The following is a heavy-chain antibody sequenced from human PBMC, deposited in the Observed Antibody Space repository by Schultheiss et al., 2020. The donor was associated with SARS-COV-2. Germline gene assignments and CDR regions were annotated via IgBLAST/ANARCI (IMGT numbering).Heavy chain of an antibody. CDR3: ARHVLTLAQLVFNWAVERHYYYIDV. V-gene: IGHV4-34*01. CDR2: INHSGTT. Sequence: GSLRLSCAVYGGSFSDYYWSWIRQPPGKGLGWIGEINHSGTTNYNPSLKSRVTISVDTSKNQFSLKLSSVTAADTAVYYCARHVLTLAQLVFNWAVERHYYYIDVWGKGITVTVSS. J-gene: IGHJ6*03. CDR1: GGSFSDYY. D-gene: IGHD6-13*01.